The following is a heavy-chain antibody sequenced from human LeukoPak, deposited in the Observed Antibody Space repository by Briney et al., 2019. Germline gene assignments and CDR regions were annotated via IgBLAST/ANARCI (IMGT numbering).Heavy chain of an antibody. J-gene: IGHJ4*02. Sequence: SETLSLTCTVSGGYISSYYWSWIRQPPGKGLEWIGYIYYSGSTNYNPSLKSRVTISVDRSKNQFSLKLTSVTAAGTAVYYYARGQGAWEYSYASPFDNWGQGTLVTVSS. CDR3: ARGQGAWEYSYASPFDN. CDR2: IYYSGST. CDR1: GGYISSYY. D-gene: IGHD5-18*01. V-gene: IGHV4-59*01.